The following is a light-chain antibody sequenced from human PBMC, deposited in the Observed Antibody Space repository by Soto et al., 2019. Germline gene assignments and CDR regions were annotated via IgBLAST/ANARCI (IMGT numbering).Light chain of an antibody. Sequence: LNQFACSVSFAAKERATLSCRASQWFSNNYLAWYEQNPGQAPSLLXXGPXSRATGIPDRFSGSGSGRDFTLTISRLETEDFAVYFCQHYGSTLLWTFGQGTKVEIK. CDR2: GPX. CDR3: QHYGSTLLWT. CDR1: QWFSNNY. J-gene: IGKJ1*01. V-gene: IGKV3-20*01.